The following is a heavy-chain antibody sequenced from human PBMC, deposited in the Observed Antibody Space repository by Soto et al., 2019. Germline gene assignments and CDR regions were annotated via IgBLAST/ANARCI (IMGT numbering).Heavy chain of an antibody. V-gene: IGHV4-38-2*01. CDR3: ARVCSGSSYEVDP. Sequence: PSETLSLTCAVAGDSITSGDYWGWVRQSPGKGLEWIGSIYHSGSTSYNPSLKSRVTMSVDTSKNQFSLKLSSVTAADTAVYYCARVCSGSSYEVDPWGQGTRVTVSS. CDR1: GDSITSGDY. D-gene: IGHD2-15*01. CDR2: IYHSGST. J-gene: IGHJ5*02.